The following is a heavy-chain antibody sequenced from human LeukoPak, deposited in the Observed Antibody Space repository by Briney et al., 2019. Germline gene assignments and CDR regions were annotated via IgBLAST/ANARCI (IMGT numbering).Heavy chain of an antibody. J-gene: IGHJ4*02. CDR2: ISTSGTTI. V-gene: IGHV3-11*04. D-gene: IGHD6-19*01. CDR3: ARDLTSSGWYS. CDR1: GFTFSDYY. Sequence: GGSLRLSCAAPGFTFSDYYMSWIRQAPGKGLEWVSYISTSGTTIYYADSVKGRFTISRDNAENSLYLQMNSLRAEDTAVYYCARDLTSSGWYSWGQGTLVTVSS.